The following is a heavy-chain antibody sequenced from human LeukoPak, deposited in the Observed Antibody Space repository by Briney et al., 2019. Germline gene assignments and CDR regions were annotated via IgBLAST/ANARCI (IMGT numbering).Heavy chain of an antibody. J-gene: IGHJ6*02. Sequence: SEPLSLTCTVSGGSISSYYWTWIRQPAGKGLEWIGRIYTTGSTNYNPSLNSRVTMSVDTSKNQFSLRLASVTAADTGIYHCARLTREDGVDVWGQGTTVTVSS. CDR1: GGSISSYY. CDR3: ARLTREDGVDV. V-gene: IGHV4-4*07. CDR2: IYTTGST.